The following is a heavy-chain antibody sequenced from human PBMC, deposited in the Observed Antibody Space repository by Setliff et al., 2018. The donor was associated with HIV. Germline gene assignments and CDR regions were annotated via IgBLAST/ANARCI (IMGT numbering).Heavy chain of an antibody. Sequence: LSLTCTVSGGSITSGTYYWNWIRQHPGKGLEWIGYIYYSGSTYYNPSLKSRITISVDTSKNQFSLTLNSVTAADTAVYYCARDEGLVAATETHYYNGLDVWGQGTTVTVSS. CDR2: IYYSGST. V-gene: IGHV4-31*03. D-gene: IGHD2-15*01. CDR3: ARDEGLVAATETHYYNGLDV. J-gene: IGHJ6*02. CDR1: GGSITSGTYY.